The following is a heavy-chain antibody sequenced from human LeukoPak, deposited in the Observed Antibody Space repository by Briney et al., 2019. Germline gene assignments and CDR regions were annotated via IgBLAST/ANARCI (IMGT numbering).Heavy chain of an antibody. CDR1: GYTFTAYY. CDR3: ARSMTTVTTSDH. Sequence: GASVKVSCKASGYTFTAYYMHWVRQAAGQGLEWMGWINPNGGGTNYAQKFQGRVTMTRDTSISTSYMELSRLTSDDTAVYYCARSMTTVTTSDHWGQGTLVTVSS. J-gene: IGHJ4*02. V-gene: IGHV1-2*02. D-gene: IGHD4-17*01. CDR2: INPNGGGT.